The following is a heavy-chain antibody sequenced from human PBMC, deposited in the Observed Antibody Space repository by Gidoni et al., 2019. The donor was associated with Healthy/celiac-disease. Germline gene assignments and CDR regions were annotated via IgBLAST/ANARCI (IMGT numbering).Heavy chain of an antibody. V-gene: IGHV3-11*06. CDR2: ISSSSSYT. J-gene: IGHJ5*02. Sequence: QVQLVESGGGLVKPGGSLRLSCAAAGFTFSDYYMSWIRPAPGKGLGWVSYISSSSSYTNYADSVKGRFTISRDNAKNSLYLQMNSLRAEDTAVYYCARSVAGTGWFDPWGQGTLVTVSS. CDR3: ARSVAGTGWFDP. CDR1: GFTFSDYY. D-gene: IGHD6-19*01.